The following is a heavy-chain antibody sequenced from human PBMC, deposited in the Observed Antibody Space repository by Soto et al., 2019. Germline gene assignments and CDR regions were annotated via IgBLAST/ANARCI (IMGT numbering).Heavy chain of an antibody. J-gene: IGHJ5*02. Sequence: TLSLTGTVSGGSISSGAYYWGWIRQHPGKGLEWIGYISHRGTAYYTPSLKSRVSLSVDPSKSQFSLNVTSLTAADTAVYYCARVSATGTRWFDPWGPGTLVTVSS. CDR1: GGSISSGAYY. CDR3: ARVSATGTRWFDP. V-gene: IGHV4-31*03. CDR2: ISHRGTA. D-gene: IGHD6-13*01.